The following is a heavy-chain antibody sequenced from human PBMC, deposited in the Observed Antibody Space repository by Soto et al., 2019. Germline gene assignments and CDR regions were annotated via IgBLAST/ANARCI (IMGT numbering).Heavy chain of an antibody. CDR3: AKSRSGYTKNYFDY. J-gene: IGHJ4*02. V-gene: IGHV3-23*01. Sequence: EVHLLESGGDLVQPGGSLRLSCAASGFSFGGYAMNWVRQAPGKGLEWVSYISGSGATTYYADSVRGRFTISRDNSGNTLYLPMNSLRAEDTAIFFCAKSRSGYTKNYFDYWGQGTPVTVSS. CDR2: ISGSGATT. D-gene: IGHD3-3*01. CDR1: GFSFGGYA.